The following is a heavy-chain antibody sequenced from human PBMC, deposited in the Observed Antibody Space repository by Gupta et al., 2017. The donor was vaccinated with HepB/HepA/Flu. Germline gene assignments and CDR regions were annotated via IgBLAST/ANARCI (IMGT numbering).Heavy chain of an antibody. Sequence: QVQLVQSGAEVKKPGASVKVSCKASGYTFTGYYMHWVRQAPGQGLEWMGWINPNSGGTNYAQKFQGRVTMTRDTSISTAYMELSRLRSDDTAVYYCARDVGKRGRYYYYYYYMDVWGKGTTVTVSS. J-gene: IGHJ6*03. CDR2: INPNSGGT. CDR3: ARDVGKRGRYYYYYYYMDV. V-gene: IGHV1-2*02. CDR1: GYTFTGYY. D-gene: IGHD7-27*01.